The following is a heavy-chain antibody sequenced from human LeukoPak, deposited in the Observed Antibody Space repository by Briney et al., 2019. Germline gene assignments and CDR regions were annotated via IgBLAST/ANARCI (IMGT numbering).Heavy chain of an antibody. V-gene: IGHV3-7*01. J-gene: IGHJ4*02. Sequence: PGGSLRLSCAASGFTFSNYWMHWVRQAPGKGLEWVANINEEATETFYVESLRGRFTISRNNARNSLYLQLNNLGAEDTAVYYCSRSGVVHGIDFWGQGTLVAVSS. D-gene: IGHD2-8*01. CDR2: INEEATET. CDR3: SRSGVVHGIDF. CDR1: GFTFSNYW.